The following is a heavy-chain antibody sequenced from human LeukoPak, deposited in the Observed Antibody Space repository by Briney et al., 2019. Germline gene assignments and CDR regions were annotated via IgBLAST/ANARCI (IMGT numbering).Heavy chain of an antibody. Sequence: ASVKVSCKTSGYTFTGYYMHWVRQAPGQGLEWMGWMNPNSGGSNYAQKVQGRVTMTRDTSIGSAYMEMSSLRSDDTAVYYCATRVVAGIPYYFDHWGQGTLVTVSS. V-gene: IGHV1-2*02. D-gene: IGHD6-19*01. CDR3: ATRVVAGIPYYFDH. CDR2: MNPNSGGS. J-gene: IGHJ4*02. CDR1: GYTFTGYY.